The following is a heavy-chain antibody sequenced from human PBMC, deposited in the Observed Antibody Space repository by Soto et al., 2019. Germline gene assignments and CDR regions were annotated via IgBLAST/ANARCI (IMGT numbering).Heavy chain of an antibody. V-gene: IGHV3-21*06. CDR3: VRGMNPLF. Sequence: GGSLRLSCAASGFTLRTYTMNWVRQAPGKGLEWVSSISISSSDRYYADSVRGRFTISRDNAKNALYLQMYSLRADDTAVYFCVRGMNPLFGGQGTLVTVSS. CDR1: GFTLRTYT. CDR2: ISISSSDR. J-gene: IGHJ4*01.